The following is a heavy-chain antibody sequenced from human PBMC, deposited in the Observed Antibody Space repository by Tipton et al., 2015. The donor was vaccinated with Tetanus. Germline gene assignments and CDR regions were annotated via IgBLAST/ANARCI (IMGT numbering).Heavy chain of an antibody. J-gene: IGHJ4*02. D-gene: IGHD5-12*01. CDR2: IYQTDST. Sequence: TLSLTCNVSGALITTGGYSWGWIRQPPGQGLEWLGYIYQTDSTYYNPSVRSRLTLSIQRSKNQVSLRLSSVTAADTAVYYCVRGRGLGAYSFGFEYWGQGALVTVSS. CDR1: GALITTGGYS. CDR3: VRGRGLGAYSFGFEY. V-gene: IGHV4-30-2*01.